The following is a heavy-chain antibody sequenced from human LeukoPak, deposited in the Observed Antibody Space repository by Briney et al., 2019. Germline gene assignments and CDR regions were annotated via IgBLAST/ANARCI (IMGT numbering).Heavy chain of an antibody. D-gene: IGHD3-10*01. CDR3: ASFPPYMVRTDAFDI. J-gene: IGHJ3*02. CDR1: GFTFTNAW. Sequence: GGSLRLSCEASGFTFTNAWMNWVRQAPGKGPEWVSSTSRSSAYIYYADSVKGRFTISRDNAKNSLYLQMNSLRAEDTAVYYCASFPPYMVRTDAFDIWGQGTMVTVSS. V-gene: IGHV3-21*01. CDR2: TSRSSAYI.